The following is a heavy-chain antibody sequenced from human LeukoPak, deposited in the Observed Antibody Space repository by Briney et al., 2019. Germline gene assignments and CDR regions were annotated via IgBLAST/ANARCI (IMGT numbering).Heavy chain of an antibody. CDR3: ARDQFYAFDI. J-gene: IGHJ3*02. V-gene: IGHV3-48*01. CDR1: GCTFRSCS. Sequence: GGSLRLSCTASGCTFRSCSLNWVRQAPGKGLEWLSYINRVSTTITYADSVKGRFTISTDDAKNSLYLQMNSLRAEDTAVYYCARDQFYAFDIWGQGTVVTVSS. CDR2: INRVSTTI.